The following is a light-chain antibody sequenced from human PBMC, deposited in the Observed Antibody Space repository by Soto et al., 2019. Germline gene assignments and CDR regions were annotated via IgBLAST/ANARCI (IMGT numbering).Light chain of an antibody. CDR3: QLRSKWARIT. CDR2: DAS. J-gene: IGKJ5*01. CDR1: QGVSTY. V-gene: IGKV3-11*01. Sequence: EIVLTQSPAILSLSPGESATLSCRASQGVSTYLAWYQQKPGQAPRLLIYDASNRASGVPARFSGSGSGTDFTLTISRLEPEDFAVYFCQLRSKWARITFGQGTRLEFK.